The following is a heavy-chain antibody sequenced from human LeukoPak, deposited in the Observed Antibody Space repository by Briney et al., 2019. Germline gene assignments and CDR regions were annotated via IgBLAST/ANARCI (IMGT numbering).Heavy chain of an antibody. CDR3: AKDGPGAAAGTYFQH. J-gene: IGHJ1*01. CDR2: ISYDGSNK. D-gene: IGHD6-13*01. Sequence: PGGSLRLSCAASGFTFSNYGMHWVRQAPGKGLEWVAVISYDGSNKYYADSVKGRFTISRDNSKNTLYLQMNSLRAEDTAVYYCAKDGPGAAAGTYFQHWGQGTLVTVSS. CDR1: GFTFSNYG. V-gene: IGHV3-30*18.